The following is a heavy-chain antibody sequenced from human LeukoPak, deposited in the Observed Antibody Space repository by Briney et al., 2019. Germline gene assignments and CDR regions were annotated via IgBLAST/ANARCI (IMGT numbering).Heavy chain of an antibody. D-gene: IGHD5-24*01. V-gene: IGHV4-59*01. J-gene: IGHJ4*02. CDR1: GGSISSYY. CDR3: ARAQMATNPFDY. Sequence: SETLSLTCTVSGGSISSYYWSWIRQPPGKGLEWIGYIYYSGSTDYNPSLKSRVTISVDTSKNQFSLKLSSVTAADTAVYYCARAQMATNPFDYWGQGTLVTVSS. CDR2: IYYSGST.